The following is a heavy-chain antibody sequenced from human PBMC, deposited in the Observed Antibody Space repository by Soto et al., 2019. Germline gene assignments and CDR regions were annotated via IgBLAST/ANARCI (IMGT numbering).Heavy chain of an antibody. CDR1: GYIFSDYG. Sequence: QVQVMQSGAEVKKPGDSVKVSCKTSGYIFSDYGINWVRQAPGQGLEWMGWISGYSGNANLAQKFQGRVTMTTDKTTRTAYMELMRLRSDDMAVYYCAKRTSGTTWGESDYWGQGTLVTVSS. CDR2: ISGYSGNA. D-gene: IGHD4-17*01. V-gene: IGHV1-18*03. J-gene: IGHJ4*02. CDR3: AKRTSGTTWGESDY.